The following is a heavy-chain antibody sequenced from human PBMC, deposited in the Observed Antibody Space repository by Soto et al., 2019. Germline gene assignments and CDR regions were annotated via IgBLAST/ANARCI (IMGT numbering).Heavy chain of an antibody. CDR3: ARPSSGYVQH. CDR2: IYVGDSDS. J-gene: IGHJ1*01. Sequence: PGESLKISCKGSGHSFSTYWIGWVRQMPGKGLEWMGIIYVGDSDSRYNPSFQGQVTMSVDKSISTAYLQWSSLKASDTAMYYCARPSSGYVQHWGQGTLVTVSS. D-gene: IGHD3-22*01. CDR1: GHSFSTYW. V-gene: IGHV5-51*01.